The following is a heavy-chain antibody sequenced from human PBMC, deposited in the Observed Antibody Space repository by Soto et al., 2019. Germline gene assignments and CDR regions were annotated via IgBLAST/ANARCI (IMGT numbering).Heavy chain of an antibody. Sequence: PVGSLRLSCAASGFTFSTYGMHWVRQAPGKGLEWVTIITYDGRIKYYADSVKGRFTISRDNSKDTLYLQMNSLRPEDTAVYYCAKAGAVAGTEYYFDFWGQGTLVTVSS. V-gene: IGHV3-30*18. CDR2: ITYDGRIK. D-gene: IGHD6-19*01. J-gene: IGHJ4*02. CDR3: AKAGAVAGTEYYFDF. CDR1: GFTFSTYG.